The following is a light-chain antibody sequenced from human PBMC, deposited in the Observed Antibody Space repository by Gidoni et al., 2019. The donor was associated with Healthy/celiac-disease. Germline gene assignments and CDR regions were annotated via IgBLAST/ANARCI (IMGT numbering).Light chain of an antibody. CDR1: NLGDKY. CDR2: QDS. J-gene: IGLJ2*01. CDR3: QAWESSTVV. V-gene: IGLV3-1*01. Sequence: SCERTQPPSGSVSPGPTASFTCSGDNLGDKYACWYQQKPGQSTVLVIYQDSKRPSGIPESFSGSNSGNTATLTISGTQAMDAAGYYWQAWESSTVVFGGGTKLTVL.